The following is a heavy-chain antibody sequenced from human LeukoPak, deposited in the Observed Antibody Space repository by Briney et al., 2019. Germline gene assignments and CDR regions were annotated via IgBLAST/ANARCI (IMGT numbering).Heavy chain of an antibody. D-gene: IGHD1-1*01. CDR3: TRVALVQLERKYFDY. V-gene: IGHV3-30-3*01. J-gene: IGHJ4*02. Sequence: GGSLRLSCAASGFTFNNYAMYWVRQAPGEGLEWVALISYDGSNKYYADSVQGRFTISRDNSKNTLYLQMNSLRAEDTAVYYCTRVALVQLERKYFDYWGQGTLVTVSS. CDR1: GFTFNNYA. CDR2: ISYDGSNK.